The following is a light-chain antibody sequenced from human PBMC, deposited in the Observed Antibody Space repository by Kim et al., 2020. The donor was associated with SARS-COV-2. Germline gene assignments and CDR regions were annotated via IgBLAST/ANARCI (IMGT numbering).Light chain of an antibody. Sequence: NFMLTQPHSVSESPGKTVTISCTRSSGSIDDNYVQWYQQRPRGVPTTVIYEDDQRPPGVSDRFSGSIDNFSNAASLTISGLTADDGAYYYLQSYDRSNVVFGGGTQLTVL. V-gene: IGLV6-57*04. CDR2: EDD. CDR1: SGSIDDNY. J-gene: IGLJ2*01. CDR3: QSYDRSNVV.